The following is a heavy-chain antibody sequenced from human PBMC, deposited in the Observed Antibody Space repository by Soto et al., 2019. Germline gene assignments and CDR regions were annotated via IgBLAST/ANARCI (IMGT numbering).Heavy chain of an antibody. V-gene: IGHV1-69*13. CDR3: ARGTAYSQYYYYGMDV. Sequence: ASVKVSCKASGYTFTSYGISWVRQAPGQGLEWMGGIIPIFGTANYAQKFQGRVTITADESTSTAYMELSSLRSEDTAVYYCARGTAYSQYYYYGMDVWGQGTTVTVSS. J-gene: IGHJ6*02. CDR1: GYTFTSYG. CDR2: IIPIFGTA. D-gene: IGHD4-4*01.